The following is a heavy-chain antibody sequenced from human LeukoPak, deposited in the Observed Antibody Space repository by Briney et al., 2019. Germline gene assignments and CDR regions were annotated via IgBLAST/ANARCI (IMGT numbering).Heavy chain of an antibody. CDR2: ISAYNGNT. V-gene: IGHV1-18*01. J-gene: IGHJ6*04. D-gene: IGHD2-2*02. CDR3: ARDLSEVVPAAIQYYYYGMDV. CDR1: GYTFTSYG. Sequence: GASVKVSCKASGYTFTSYGISWVRQAPGQGLEWMGWISAYNGNTNYAQKLQGRVTITTDTSTSTAYMELRSLRSDDTAVYYCARDLSEVVPAAIQYYYYGMDVWGKGTTVTVSS.